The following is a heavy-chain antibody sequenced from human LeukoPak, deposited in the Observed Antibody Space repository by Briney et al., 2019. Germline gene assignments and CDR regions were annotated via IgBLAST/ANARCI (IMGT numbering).Heavy chain of an antibody. Sequence: GGSLRLSCVGSGFTFSSHAMSWVRQAPEKGLEWVSGIYESGQTTHYADSVKGRFSTSRDNSKNTLYLQMDSLRGEDTAVYYCAKRRASDGSGYRAFEFWGQGTLVTVSS. J-gene: IGHJ4*02. D-gene: IGHD3-22*01. CDR1: GFTFSSHA. CDR2: IYESGQTT. V-gene: IGHV3-23*01. CDR3: AKRRASDGSGYRAFEF.